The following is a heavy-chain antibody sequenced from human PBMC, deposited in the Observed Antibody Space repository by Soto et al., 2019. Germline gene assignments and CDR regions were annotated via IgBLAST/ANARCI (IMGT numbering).Heavy chain of an antibody. J-gene: IGHJ6*02. CDR2: ISYDGSNK. Sequence: GGSLRLSCAASGFTFSSYAMHWVRQAPGKGLEWVAVISYDGSNKYYADSVKGRFTISRDNSKNTLYLQMNSLRAEDTAVYYCARDYGFWSGYYPGRGGMDVWGQGTTVTVSS. V-gene: IGHV3-30-3*01. D-gene: IGHD3-3*01. CDR3: ARDYGFWSGYYPGRGGMDV. CDR1: GFTFSSYA.